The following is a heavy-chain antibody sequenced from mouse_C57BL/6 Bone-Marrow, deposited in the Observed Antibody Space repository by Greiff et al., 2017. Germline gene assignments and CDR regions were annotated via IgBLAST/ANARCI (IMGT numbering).Heavy chain of an antibody. CDR2: ISDGGSYT. Sequence: DVKLVESGGGLVKPGGSLKLSCAASGFTFSSYAMSWVRQTPEKRLEWVATISDGGSYTYYPDNVKGRFTISRDNAKNNLYLQMSHLKSEDTATYYCARDLGFAYWGQGTLVTVSA. CDR3: ARDLGFAY. J-gene: IGHJ3*01. V-gene: IGHV5-4*01. CDR1: GFTFSSYA.